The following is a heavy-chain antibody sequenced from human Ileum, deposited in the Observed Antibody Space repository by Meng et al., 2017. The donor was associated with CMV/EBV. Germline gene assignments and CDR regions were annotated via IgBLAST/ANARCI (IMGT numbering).Heavy chain of an antibody. J-gene: IGHJ5*02. CDR2: ISAYNGGT. CDR3: ARGDTYYLEWWFDP. Sequence: KASGFTFTNYYFHWVRQAPGQGLEWMGWISAYNGGTNPAQKFQGRATMTIDTSTSTAYMELRSLRSDDTAVYYCARGDTYYLEWWFDPWGHGTLVTVSS. V-gene: IGHV1-18*01. D-gene: IGHD3-3*01. CDR1: GFTFTNYY.